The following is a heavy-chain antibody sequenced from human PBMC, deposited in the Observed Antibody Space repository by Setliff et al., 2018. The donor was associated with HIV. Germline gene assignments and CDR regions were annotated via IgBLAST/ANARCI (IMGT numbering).Heavy chain of an antibody. J-gene: IGHJ6*03. Sequence: PGGSLRLSCAASGFTFSNFAMSWVRLTPGKGLEWVSGITDSGSTTYYDDSVKGRFTISRDNSKNTLYLQINSLRAEDTAVYYCAKTTPSSIRSPYYYYMDVWGKGTTVTVSS. CDR1: GFTFSNFA. D-gene: IGHD6-13*01. CDR2: ITDSGSTT. CDR3: AKTTPSSIRSPYYYYMDV. V-gene: IGHV3-23*01.